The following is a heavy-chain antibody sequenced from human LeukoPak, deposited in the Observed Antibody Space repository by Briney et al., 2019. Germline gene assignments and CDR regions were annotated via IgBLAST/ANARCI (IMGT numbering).Heavy chain of an antibody. CDR2: INHSGST. CDR3: ARFRGYGAARYYYYYYMDV. J-gene: IGHJ6*03. CDR1: GGSISSSSFY. Sequence: MPSETLSLTCTVSGGSISSSSFYWGWIRQPPGKGLEWIGEINHSGSTNYNPSLKSRVTISVDTSKNQFSLKLSSVTAADTAVYYCARFRGYGAARYYYYYYMDVWGKGTTVTVSS. D-gene: IGHD6-6*01. V-gene: IGHV4-39*07.